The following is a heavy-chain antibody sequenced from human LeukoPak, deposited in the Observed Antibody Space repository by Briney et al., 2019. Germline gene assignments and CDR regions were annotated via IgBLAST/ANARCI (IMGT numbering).Heavy chain of an antibody. CDR1: GGTFSSYA. Sequence: GSSVKVSCKASGGTFSSYAISWVRQAPGKGLEWMGRIIPILGIANYAQKFQGRVTITADKSTSTAYMELSSLRSEDTAVYYCARTTYCSSTSCYGLWFDPWGQGTLVTVSS. CDR3: ARTTYCSSTSCYGLWFDP. J-gene: IGHJ5*02. V-gene: IGHV1-69*04. D-gene: IGHD2-2*01. CDR2: IIPILGIA.